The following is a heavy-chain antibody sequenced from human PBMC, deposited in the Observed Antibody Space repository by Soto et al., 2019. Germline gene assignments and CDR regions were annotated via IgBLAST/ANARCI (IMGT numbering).Heavy chain of an antibody. V-gene: IGHV3-33*01. D-gene: IGHD4-17*01. J-gene: IGHJ4*02. CDR2: IWYDGSNM. CDR3: GRGIDYGNYAIDY. CDR1: GFNFINTG. Sequence: LRLSCAASGFNFINTGMHWVRQAPGKGLEWVAVIWYDGSNMFYADSVKGRFTISRDNSKNTLFLQMNSLRGEDTAVYYCGRGIDYGNYAIDYWGQGTLVTVSS.